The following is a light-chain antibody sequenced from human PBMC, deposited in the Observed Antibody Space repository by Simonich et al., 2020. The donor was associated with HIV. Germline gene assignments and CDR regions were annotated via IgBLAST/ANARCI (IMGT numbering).Light chain of an antibody. V-gene: IGKV3-11*01. Sequence: EIVLTQSPATLSLSPGERDTHSCRASQGVGTYLAWYQQKPGQAPRLLIYDASNRATGIPARFSGSGSGTDFTLTISSLEPEDFAVYYCQQRSNWLTFGGGTKVEIK. J-gene: IGKJ4*01. CDR2: DAS. CDR1: QGVGTY. CDR3: QQRSNWLT.